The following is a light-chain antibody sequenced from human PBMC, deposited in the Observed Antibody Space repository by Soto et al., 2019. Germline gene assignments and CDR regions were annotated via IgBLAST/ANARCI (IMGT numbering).Light chain of an antibody. CDR2: GAS. CDR1: QSVSNN. V-gene: IGKV3-15*01. Sequence: EIVMTQSPATLSVSPGERATLSCRASQSVSNNLAWYQQKPDQAPRLLVYGASTRATGIPARFSGSGSGTEFTLTISSLQSEDFAVYYCQQSNDQWTFGQGTKVDIK. J-gene: IGKJ1*01. CDR3: QQSNDQWT.